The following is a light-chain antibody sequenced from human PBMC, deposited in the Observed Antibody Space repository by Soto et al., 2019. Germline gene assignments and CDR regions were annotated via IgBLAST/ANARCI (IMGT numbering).Light chain of an antibody. Sequence: QSALTQPASVSGSPGQSITISCTGTSSDVGGYNYVSWYQHHPGKAPKLMIYDISNRPSGVSNRFSGSKSGNTASLTISSLQFEDEADYYCCSYTTTYTLVFGGGTKLTVL. CDR3: CSYTTTYTLV. J-gene: IGLJ3*02. CDR1: SSDVGGYNY. V-gene: IGLV2-14*03. CDR2: DIS.